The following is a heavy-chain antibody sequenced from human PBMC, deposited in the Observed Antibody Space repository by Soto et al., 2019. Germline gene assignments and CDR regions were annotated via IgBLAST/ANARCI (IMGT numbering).Heavy chain of an antibody. CDR2: ISSGGSFI. J-gene: IGHJ6*02. V-gene: IGHV3-11*01. D-gene: IGHD3-16*01. Sequence: QVQLVESGGGLVKPGGSLRLSCAASGFTFSDYYMSWIRQAPGKGLEYISYISSGGSFIYYEESVKGRFSIYRDTAKASLYLQMNSLRAEDTALYYWARHRYYEGSVPGYGMDVWGQGTTVTVSS. CDR3: ARHRYYEGSVPGYGMDV. CDR1: GFTFSDYY.